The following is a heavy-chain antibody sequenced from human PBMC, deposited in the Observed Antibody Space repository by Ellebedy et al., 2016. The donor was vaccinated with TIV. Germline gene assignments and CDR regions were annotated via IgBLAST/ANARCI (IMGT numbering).Heavy chain of an antibody. CDR3: ARDGDGEFDP. V-gene: IGHV3-7*01. D-gene: IGHD2-21*02. J-gene: IGHJ5*02. CDR1: GFTFSSYW. CDR2: IKQDGSQE. Sequence: GGSLRLXXAASGFTFSSYWMSWVRQAPGKGLEWVANIKQDGSQEHYVDSVKGRFTISRDNAKNSVYLQMNSLRAEDTAVYYCARDGDGEFDPWGQGTLVTVSS.